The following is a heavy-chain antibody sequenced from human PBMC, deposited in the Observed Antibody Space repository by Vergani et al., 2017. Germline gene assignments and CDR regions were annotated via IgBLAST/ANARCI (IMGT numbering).Heavy chain of an antibody. V-gene: IGHV3-23*01. CDR3: ASPYYYGSGSYYLFDY. Sequence: EVQLLESGCGLVKPGGSLRLSCAASGFTFSSYAMSWVRQAPGKGLEGVPAIIGSGGSTYYADSVKGRVTISRDNSKNTLYLQMNSLRAEDTAVYYCASPYYYGSGSYYLFDYWGQGTLVTVSS. CDR1: GFTFSSYA. CDR2: IIGSGGST. J-gene: IGHJ4*02. D-gene: IGHD3-10*01.